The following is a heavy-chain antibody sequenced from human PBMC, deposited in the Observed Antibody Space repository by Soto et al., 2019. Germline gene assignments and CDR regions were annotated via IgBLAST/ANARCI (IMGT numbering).Heavy chain of an antibody. CDR1: GFTFSSYA. D-gene: IGHD2-8*01. J-gene: IGHJ6*02. CDR2: ISYDGSNK. Sequence: GVSLRLSCAASGFTFSSYALHWVRQAPGKGLEWVAVISYDGSNKYYADSVKVRFTISRDNSKNTLYLQMNSLRAEDTAVYYCARDLGYCTNGVCFHRAGIFYYYYGMDVWGQGTTVTVSS. V-gene: IGHV3-30-3*01. CDR3: ARDLGYCTNGVCFHRAGIFYYYYGMDV.